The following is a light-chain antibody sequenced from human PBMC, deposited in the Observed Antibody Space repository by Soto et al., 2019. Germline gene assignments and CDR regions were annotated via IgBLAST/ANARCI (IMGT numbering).Light chain of an antibody. Sequence: EIVLTQSPATLSWSPGERVTLSCRASQSVSGYLAWYQQQPGQAPRLLIYDTSNRAAGIPARFSGSGSGTDFTLTISSLEPEDFAVYYCQQRSNWPLTFGGGTKVEIK. CDR2: DTS. CDR1: QSVSGY. V-gene: IGKV3-11*01. CDR3: QQRSNWPLT. J-gene: IGKJ4*01.